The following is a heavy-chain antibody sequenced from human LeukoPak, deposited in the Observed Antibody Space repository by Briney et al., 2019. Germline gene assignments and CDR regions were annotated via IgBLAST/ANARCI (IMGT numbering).Heavy chain of an antibody. CDR3: ATSLHHYDFWSGYDLDY. CDR2: XXGSGGST. D-gene: IGHD3-3*01. V-gene: IGHV3-23*01. CDR1: GXXFSSYX. Sequence: SGGSLRLSCAASGXXFSSYXMSWVRQAPXXXXXXXXAXXGSGGSTYYADSVKGRFTISRDNSKNTLYLQMNSLRAEDTAVYYCATSLHHYDFWSGYDLDYWGQGTLVTVSS. J-gene: IGHJ4*02.